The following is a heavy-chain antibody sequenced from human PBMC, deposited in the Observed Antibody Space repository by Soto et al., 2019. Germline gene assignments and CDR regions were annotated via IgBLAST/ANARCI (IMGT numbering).Heavy chain of an antibody. D-gene: IGHD3-3*01. V-gene: IGHV4-31*03. J-gene: IGHJ5*02. CDR2: LYYSGST. CDR3: AREAYYDFWSGYQGAGFDP. Sequence: QVQLQESGPGLVKPSQTLSLTCTVSGGSISSGGYYWSWIRQHPGKGLEWIGYLYYSGSTYYNPSLKSRVTISVDTSKNQFSLKLSSVTAADTAVYYCAREAYYDFWSGYQGAGFDPWGQGTLVTVSS. CDR1: GGSISSGGYY.